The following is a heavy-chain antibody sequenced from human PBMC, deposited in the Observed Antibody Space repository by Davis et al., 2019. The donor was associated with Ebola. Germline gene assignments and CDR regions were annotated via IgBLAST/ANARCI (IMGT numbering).Heavy chain of an antibody. D-gene: IGHD6-13*01. Sequence: SETLSLTCAVYGGSFSGYYWSWIRQPPGKGLEWIGEINHSGSTYYNPSLKSRVTISVDTSKNQFSLKLSSVTAADTAVYYCARDRSSSWAFDIWGQGTMVTVSS. CDR2: INHSGST. J-gene: IGHJ3*02. CDR1: GGSFSGYY. CDR3: ARDRSSSWAFDI. V-gene: IGHV4-34*09.